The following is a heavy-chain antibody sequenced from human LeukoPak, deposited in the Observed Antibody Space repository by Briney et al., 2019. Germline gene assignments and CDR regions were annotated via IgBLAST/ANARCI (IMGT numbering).Heavy chain of an antibody. CDR2: ISSSSSTI. CDR3: ARDYYYDSSGYYYPFDY. CDR1: GFTFSSYS. Sequence: GGSLRLSCAASGFTFSSYSMNWVRQAPGKGLEWVSYISSSSSTIYYAGSVKGRFTISRDNAKNSLYLQMNSLRDEDTAVYYCARDYYYDSSGYYYPFDYWGQGTLVTVSS. D-gene: IGHD3-22*01. V-gene: IGHV3-48*02. J-gene: IGHJ4*02.